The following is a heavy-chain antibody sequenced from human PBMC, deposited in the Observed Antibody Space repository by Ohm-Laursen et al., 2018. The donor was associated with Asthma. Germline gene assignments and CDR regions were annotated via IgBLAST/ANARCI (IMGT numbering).Heavy chain of an antibody. CDR2: IYYSGST. CDR3: ARGAIVVVPAARSYYYYGMDV. J-gene: IGHJ6*02. D-gene: IGHD2-2*01. Sequence: GTLSLTCTVSGGSISSYYWSWIRQPPGKGLEWIGYIYYSGSTNYNPSLKSRVTISVDTSKNQFSLKLSSVTAADTAVYYCARGAIVVVPAARSYYYYGMDVWGQGTTVTVSS. CDR1: GGSISSYY. V-gene: IGHV4-59*01.